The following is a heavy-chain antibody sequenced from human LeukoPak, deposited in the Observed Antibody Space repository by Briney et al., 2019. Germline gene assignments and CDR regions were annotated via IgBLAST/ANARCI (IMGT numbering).Heavy chain of an antibody. D-gene: IGHD5-18*01. V-gene: IGHV3-20*04. Sequence: GGSLRLSWAASGFTFDDYGISWVRQAPGKGLEWVSGINWNGGSTGYADSVKGRFTISRDNAKNSLYLQMNSLRAEDTALYYCAREGTAMGYYYYYMDVWGKGTTVTVSS. CDR2: INWNGGST. CDR3: AREGTAMGYYYYYMDV. CDR1: GFTFDDYG. J-gene: IGHJ6*03.